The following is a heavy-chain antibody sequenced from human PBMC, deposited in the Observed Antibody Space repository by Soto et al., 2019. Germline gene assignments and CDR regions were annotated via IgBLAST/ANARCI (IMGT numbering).Heavy chain of an antibody. CDR3: ATINWCDP. J-gene: IGHJ5*02. CDR1: GGSISSSGYY. Sequence: QLQLQESGPGLVKPSETLSLTCTVSGGSISSSGYYWGWIRQPPGKGLEWIGTIYYSGSTYYNPSLKSRVSISVDTSKNQFSLKLSSVTAADTAVYYCATINWCDPWGQGTLVTVSS. V-gene: IGHV4-39*01. CDR2: IYYSGST.